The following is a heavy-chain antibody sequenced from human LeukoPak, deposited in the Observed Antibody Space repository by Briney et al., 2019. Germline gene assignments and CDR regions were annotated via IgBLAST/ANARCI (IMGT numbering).Heavy chain of an antibody. V-gene: IGHV3-21*04. CDR2: ISSSSSYI. D-gene: IGHD1-1*01. Sequence: PGGSLRLSCAASGFTFSSYSMNWVRQAPRKGLEWVSSISSSSSYIYYADSVKGRFTISRDNSKNTLYLQMNSLRAEDTAVYYCAKNPFYWKRSPYFDYWGQGTLVTVSS. CDR3: AKNPFYWKRSPYFDY. J-gene: IGHJ4*02. CDR1: GFTFSSYS.